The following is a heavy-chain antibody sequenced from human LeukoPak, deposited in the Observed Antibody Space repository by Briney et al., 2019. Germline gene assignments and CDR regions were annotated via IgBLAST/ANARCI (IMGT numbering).Heavy chain of an antibody. Sequence: GGSLRLSCAASGFTFSSYGMNWVRQSPGKGLEWVAFVRYDGTNKYYTDSVKGRFSISRDNSKNTLYLQMNSLRAEDTAVYYCARFRVRGVIKGFDYWGQGTLVTVSS. J-gene: IGHJ4*02. V-gene: IGHV3-30*02. CDR3: ARFRVRGVIKGFDY. CDR2: VRYDGTNK. D-gene: IGHD3-10*01. CDR1: GFTFSSYG.